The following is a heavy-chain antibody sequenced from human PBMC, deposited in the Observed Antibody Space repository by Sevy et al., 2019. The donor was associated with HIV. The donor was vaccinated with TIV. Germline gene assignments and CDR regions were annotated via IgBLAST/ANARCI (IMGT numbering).Heavy chain of an antibody. CDR1: GGSIISYY. J-gene: IGHJ4*02. CDR2: IYYSGST. CDR3: AAGNYGDLHFDY. V-gene: IGHV4-59*13. D-gene: IGHD4-17*01. Sequence: SETLSLTCTVSGGSIISYYWSWIRQPPGKGLEWIGYIYYSGSTNYNPSLKSRVTISVDTSKNQFSLKLSSVTAADTAVYYCAAGNYGDLHFDYWGQGTLVTVSS.